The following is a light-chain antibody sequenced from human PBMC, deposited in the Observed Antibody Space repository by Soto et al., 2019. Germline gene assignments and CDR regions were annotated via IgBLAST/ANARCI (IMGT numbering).Light chain of an antibody. J-gene: IGLJ2*01. Sequence: QSVLTQPPSVSAAPGQTVTISCSGSSSNIGNNYVSWYQQLPGTAPKLLIYDNNKRPSGIPDRFSGSKSGTSATLCITGLRTGDEAEYYCGTWYSSLSAVVFGGGTKLTVL. CDR2: DNN. CDR1: SSNIGNNY. CDR3: GTWYSSLSAVV. V-gene: IGLV1-51*01.